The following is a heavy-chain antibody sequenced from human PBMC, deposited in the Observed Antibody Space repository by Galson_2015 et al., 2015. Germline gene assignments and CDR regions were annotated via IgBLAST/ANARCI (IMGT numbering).Heavy chain of an antibody. Sequence: WVALIAYDGTAYYADSVKGRFTISRDTFKSSLDLQMSSLRPEDTAIYYCAKGRGNAYWGQGTLVTVSS. CDR2: IAYDGTA. J-gene: IGHJ4*02. CDR3: AKGRGNAY. V-gene: IGHV3-30*18.